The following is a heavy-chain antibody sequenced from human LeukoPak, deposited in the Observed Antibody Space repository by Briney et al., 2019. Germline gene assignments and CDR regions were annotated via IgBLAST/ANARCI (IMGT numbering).Heavy chain of an antibody. CDR1: GFTFSSYS. D-gene: IGHD1-20*01. Sequence: GGSLRLSCAASGFTFSSYSMNWVRQAPGKGLEWVSSITTSSSYIHYADSVKGRFTISRDNAKNSLYLQMNSLRAEDTAVYYCARDLGGNWNHPVGYWGQGTLVTVSS. CDR3: ARDLGGNWNHPVGY. CDR2: ITTSSSYI. V-gene: IGHV3-21*01. J-gene: IGHJ4*02.